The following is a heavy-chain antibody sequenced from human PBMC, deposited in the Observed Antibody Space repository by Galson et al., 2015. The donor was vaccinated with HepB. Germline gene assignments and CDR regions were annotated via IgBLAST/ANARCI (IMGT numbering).Heavy chain of an antibody. Sequence: SLRLSCAASGFTFGDYAMSWFRQAPGKGLEWVGFIRSKAYGGTTEYAASVKGRFTISRDDSKSIAYLQMNSLKTEDTAVYYCTREVDEADRIQLWRPLFDYWGQGTLVTVSS. J-gene: IGHJ4*02. CDR1: GFTFGDYA. CDR2: IRSKAYGGTT. CDR3: TREVDEADRIQLWRPLFDY. D-gene: IGHD5-18*01. V-gene: IGHV3-49*03.